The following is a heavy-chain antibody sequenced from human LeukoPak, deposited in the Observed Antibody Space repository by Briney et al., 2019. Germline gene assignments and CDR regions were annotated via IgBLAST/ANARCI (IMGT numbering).Heavy chain of an antibody. Sequence: GGSLRLSCAASGFTFSNAWMSWVRQAPGKGLEWVGRIKSKTDGGTTDYAAPVKGRFTISRDDSKNTLYLQMNSLKTEDTAVYYCTTDFGPYYYDSSGYNDAFDIWGQGTMVTVSS. CDR3: TTDFGPYYYDSSGYNDAFDI. CDR1: GFTFSNAW. CDR2: IKSKTDGGTT. D-gene: IGHD3-22*01. J-gene: IGHJ3*02. V-gene: IGHV3-15*01.